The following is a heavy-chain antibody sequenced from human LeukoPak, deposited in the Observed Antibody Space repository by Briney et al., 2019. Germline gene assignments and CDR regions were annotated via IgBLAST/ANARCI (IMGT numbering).Heavy chain of an antibody. CDR2: INHSGST. V-gene: IGHV4-34*01. CDR1: GGSFSGYY. CDR3: AKDVPIVVVPAAPDAFDI. J-gene: IGHJ3*02. Sequence: SETLSLTCAVYGGSFSGYYWSWIRQPPGKGLEWIGEINHSGSTNYNPSLKSRVTISVDTSKNQFSLKLSSVTAADTAVYYCAKDVPIVVVPAAPDAFDIWGQGTMVTVSS. D-gene: IGHD2-2*01.